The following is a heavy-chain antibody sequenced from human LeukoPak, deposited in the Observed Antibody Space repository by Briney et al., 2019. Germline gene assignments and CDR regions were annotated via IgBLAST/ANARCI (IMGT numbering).Heavy chain of an antibody. D-gene: IGHD4-17*01. J-gene: IGHJ4*02. CDR3: VRRGDDGYSDY. Sequence: GESLKISRKGSGYSFTNYWIGWVRQMPGKGLEWMGIIYPGDSDTRYSPSFQGQVTISADRSISAAFLLWSNLKASDTAMYYCVRRGDDGYSDYWGQGTLVTVSS. CDR2: IYPGDSDT. V-gene: IGHV5-51*01. CDR1: GYSFTNYW.